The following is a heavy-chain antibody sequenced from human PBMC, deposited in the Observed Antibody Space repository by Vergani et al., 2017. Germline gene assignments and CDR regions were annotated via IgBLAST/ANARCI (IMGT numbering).Heavy chain of an antibody. J-gene: IGHJ6*03. D-gene: IGHD6-6*01. V-gene: IGHV1-24*01. CDR2: FDPEDGET. CDR1: GYTLTELS. CDR3: ARTGEIAAPDYYYYYYMDV. Sequence: QVQLVQSGAEVKKPGASVKVSCKVSGYTLTELSMHWVRQAPGNGLEWMGGFDPEDGETIYAQKFQGRVTMTEDTSTDTAYMELSSLRSEDTAVYYCARTGEIAAPDYYYYYYMDVWGKGTTVTVSS.